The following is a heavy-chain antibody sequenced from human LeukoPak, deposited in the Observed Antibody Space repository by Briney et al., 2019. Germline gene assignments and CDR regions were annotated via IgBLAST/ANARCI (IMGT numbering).Heavy chain of an antibody. CDR2: IYYSGST. CDR3: ARSGRPLRYYYGMDV. Sequence: SETLSLTCTVSGGSISSYYWSWIRQPPGKGLEWIGYIYYSGSTNYNPSLKSRVTISVDTSKNQFSLKLSSVTAADTAVYYCARSGRPLRYYYGMDVWGQGTTVTVSS. J-gene: IGHJ6*02. CDR1: GGSISSYY. V-gene: IGHV4-59*01.